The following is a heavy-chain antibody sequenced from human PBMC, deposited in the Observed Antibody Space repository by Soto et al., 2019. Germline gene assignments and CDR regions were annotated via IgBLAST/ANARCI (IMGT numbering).Heavy chain of an antibody. J-gene: IGHJ4*02. CDR2: IYYSGST. D-gene: IGHD2-15*01. V-gene: IGHV4-39*01. Sequence: KPSETLSLTCTVSGGSISSSSYYWGWIRQPPGKGLEWIGSIYYSGSTYYNPSLKSRVTISVDTSKNQFSLKLSSVTAADTAVYYCARQTYCSGGSSYVQELDYWGQGTLVTVSS. CDR1: GGSISSSSYY. CDR3: ARQTYCSGGSSYVQELDY.